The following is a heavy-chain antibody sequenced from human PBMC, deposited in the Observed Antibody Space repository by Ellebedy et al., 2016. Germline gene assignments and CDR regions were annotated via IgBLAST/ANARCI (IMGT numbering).Heavy chain of an antibody. CDR3: TRGFSIAVAGNWFDP. CDR1: GYTFTGYY. J-gene: IGHJ5*02. Sequence: ASVKVSCKASGYTFTGYYMHWVRQAPGQGLEWMAWMNPNSGGTMYAQQFQGRVTLTRDTSINTAYMELSSLRSDDTAVYYCTRGFSIAVAGNWFDPWGQGTLVTVSS. D-gene: IGHD6-19*01. CDR2: MNPNSGGT. V-gene: IGHV1-2*02.